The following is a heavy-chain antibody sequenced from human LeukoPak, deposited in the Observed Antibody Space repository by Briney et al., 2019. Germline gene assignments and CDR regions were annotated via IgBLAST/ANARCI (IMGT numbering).Heavy chain of an antibody. CDR1: GFTFSRSW. Sequence: GGSLRLSCAASGFTFSRSWMHWVRHAPGKGLAWVSRIDSYGSSTNYADSVKGRFTVSRDNAKNTLYLQMNSLRAEDTAVYYCARASDIVVVPGAIPIDYRGQGTLVTVSS. J-gene: IGHJ4*02. D-gene: IGHD2-2*02. V-gene: IGHV3-74*01. CDR2: IDSYGSST. CDR3: ARASDIVVVPGAIPIDY.